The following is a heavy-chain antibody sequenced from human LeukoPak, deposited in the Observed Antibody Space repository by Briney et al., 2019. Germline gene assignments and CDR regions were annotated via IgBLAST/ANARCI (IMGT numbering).Heavy chain of an antibody. J-gene: IGHJ4*02. D-gene: IGHD3-10*01. Sequence: SETLSLTCTVSGGSISSYYWSWIRQPAGKGLEWIGRIYTSGSTNYNLSLKSRVTMSVDTSKNQFSLKLSSVTAADTAVYYCARQCITMVRGVPFDYWGQGTLVTVSS. CDR2: IYTSGST. CDR1: GGSISSYY. V-gene: IGHV4-4*07. CDR3: ARQCITMVRGVPFDY.